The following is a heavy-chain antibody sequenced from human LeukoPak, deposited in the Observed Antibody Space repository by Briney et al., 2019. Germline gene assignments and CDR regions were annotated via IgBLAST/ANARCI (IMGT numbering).Heavy chain of an antibody. CDR1: VFTFSSYS. D-gene: IGHD6-19*01. CDR2: ISGSGGST. CDR3: AKGGSGWYSYCDY. J-gene: IGHJ4*02. Sequence: GVSLRLSCAASVFTFSSYSMIWVRQAPGKGLEWVSAISGSGGSTYYADSVKGRFTISRNNSKNTLYLQMNRLRAEATAVYYCAKGGSGWYSYCDYWGQGTLVTVSS. V-gene: IGHV3-23*01.